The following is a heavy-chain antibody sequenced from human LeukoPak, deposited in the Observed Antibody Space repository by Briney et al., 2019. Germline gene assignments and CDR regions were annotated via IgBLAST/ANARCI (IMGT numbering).Heavy chain of an antibody. Sequence: ASVKVSCKASGYTLTRYSMRWVRQAPGQGLEWMGIINPMCGRASYAQKFQGRVTMTTAMSTSTAYIELSRLRSEHTSVYYCARAIRTGYYYDSSGPDAFDIWGQGKMVTVSS. D-gene: IGHD3-22*01. V-gene: IGHV1-46*01. CDR1: GYTLTRYS. CDR2: INPMCGRA. J-gene: IGHJ3*02. CDR3: ARAIRTGYYYDSSGPDAFDI.